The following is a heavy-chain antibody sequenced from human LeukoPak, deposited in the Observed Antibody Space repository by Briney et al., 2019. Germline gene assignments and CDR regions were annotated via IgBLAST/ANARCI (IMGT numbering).Heavy chain of an antibody. CDR2: IYTSGST. Sequence: PSETLSLTCTVSGGSISSGSYYWSWIRQPAGKGLEWIGRIYTSGSTNYNPSLKSRVTISVDTSKNQFSLKLSSVTAADTAVYYCTREYGDYVGGSYWYFDLWGRGTLVTVSS. V-gene: IGHV4-61*02. CDR3: TREYGDYVGGSYWYFDL. D-gene: IGHD4-17*01. J-gene: IGHJ2*01. CDR1: GGSISSGSYY.